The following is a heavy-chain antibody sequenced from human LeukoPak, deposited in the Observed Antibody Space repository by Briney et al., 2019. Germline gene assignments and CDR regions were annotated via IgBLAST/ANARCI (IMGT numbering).Heavy chain of an antibody. V-gene: IGHV3-23*01. CDR3: AREGSSGSLWFDP. CDR2: ISSSGGST. Sequence: PGGSLRLSCAASGFTFRSYGMSWVRQTPGKGLEWVSAISSSGGSTYYADSVKGRFTISRDNSKNTLYLQMNSLRAEDTAVYYCAREGSSGSLWFDPWGQGTLVTVSS. J-gene: IGHJ5*02. CDR1: GFTFRSYG. D-gene: IGHD6-19*01.